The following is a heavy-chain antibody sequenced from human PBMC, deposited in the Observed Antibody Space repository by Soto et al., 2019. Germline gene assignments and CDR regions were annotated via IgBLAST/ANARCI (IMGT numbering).Heavy chain of an antibody. CDR2: INAGNGNT. J-gene: IGHJ3*02. CDR3: ARDMELGYCSGGSGRDAFDI. D-gene: IGHD2-15*01. V-gene: IGHV1-3*01. Sequence: RLERMGWINAGNGNTKYSQKFQGRVTITRDTSASTAYMELSSLRSEDMAVYYCARDMELGYCSGGSGRDAFDIRGQGTMVTVSS.